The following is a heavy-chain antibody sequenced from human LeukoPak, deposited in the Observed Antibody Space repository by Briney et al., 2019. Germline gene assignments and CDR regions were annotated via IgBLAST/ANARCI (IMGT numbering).Heavy chain of an antibody. CDR3: AMRYCSGGSCYPLEAFDI. CDR2: IYHSGST. Sequence: SETLSLTCAVSGGSISSSNWWSWVRQPPGKGLEWIGEIYHSGSTYYNPSLKSRVTISVDTSKNQFSLKLSSVTAADTAVYYCAMRYCSGGSCYPLEAFDIWGQGTMVTVSS. V-gene: IGHV4-4*02. CDR1: GGSISSSNW. D-gene: IGHD2-15*01. J-gene: IGHJ3*02.